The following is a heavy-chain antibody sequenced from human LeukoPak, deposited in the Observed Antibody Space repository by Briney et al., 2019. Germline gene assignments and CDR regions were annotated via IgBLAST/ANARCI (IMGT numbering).Heavy chain of an antibody. Sequence: ASVKVSCKAFGYTFTSYYMHWVRQAPGQGLEWMGIINPSGGSTSYAQKFQGRVTMTRDMSTSTVYMELSSLRSEDTAVYYCARDGLWGAYYFDYWGQGTLVTVSS. CDR2: INPSGGST. D-gene: IGHD2-21*01. J-gene: IGHJ4*02. V-gene: IGHV1-46*01. CDR3: ARDGLWGAYYFDY. CDR1: GYTFTSYY.